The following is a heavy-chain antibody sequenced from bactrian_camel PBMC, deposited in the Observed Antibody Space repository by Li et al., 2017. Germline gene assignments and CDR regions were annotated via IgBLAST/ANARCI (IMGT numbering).Heavy chain of an antibody. D-gene: IGHD4*01. CDR1: GFEFRRYW. CDR2: IHDGRGST. Sequence: VQLVESGGTLVQPGESLRLSCAASGFEFRRYWIYWVRQAPGKGLEWVSTIHDGRGSTYYVDSVRGRFSLSGDSAKNTVYLQMNSLKPEDTAMYYCAQGKFGGGATEWTMPPPRSQGTQVTVS. V-gene: IGHV3S1*01. J-gene: IGHJ4*01.